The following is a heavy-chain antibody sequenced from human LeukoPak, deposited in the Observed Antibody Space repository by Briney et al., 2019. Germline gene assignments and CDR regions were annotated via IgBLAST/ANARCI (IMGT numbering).Heavy chain of an antibody. CDR1: GFTFSAYA. D-gene: IGHD1-26*01. J-gene: IGHJ4*02. CDR2: ISSSGGST. Sequence: GGSLRLSCAASGFTFSAYAMSWVRQAPGKGLEWLSYISSSGGSTYYAASVRGRFTISRDNSKNTLYLQMNSLRAEDTALYSCAKRVGRYHFDSWGQGTLVTVSS. V-gene: IGHV3-23*01. CDR3: AKRVGRYHFDS.